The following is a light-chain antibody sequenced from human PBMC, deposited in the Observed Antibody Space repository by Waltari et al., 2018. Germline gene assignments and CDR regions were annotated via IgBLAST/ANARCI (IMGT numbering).Light chain of an antibody. Sequence: QSALTQPASVSGSPGQSITISCTGTSSDVGGYNYVFWYQQHPGKAPKLMIYEVSNRPSGVSNRFSGSKSGNTASLTISGLQAEDEADYYCSSYTSSSKGVFGGGTKLTVL. CDR2: EVS. CDR3: SSYTSSSKGV. CDR1: SSDVGGYNY. J-gene: IGLJ2*01. V-gene: IGLV2-14*01.